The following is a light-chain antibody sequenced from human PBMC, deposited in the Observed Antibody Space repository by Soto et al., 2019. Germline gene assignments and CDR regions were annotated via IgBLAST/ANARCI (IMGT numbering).Light chain of an antibody. CDR2: KAS. CDR3: QHYNSYSEA. V-gene: IGKV1-5*03. J-gene: IGKJ1*01. Sequence: DIPMTQSPSTLSGSVGDRVTITCRASQTISSWLAWYQQKPGKAPKLLIYKASTLKRGVPSRFSGSGSGTEFTLTISSLQPDDFATYYCQHYNSYSEAFGQATKVELK. CDR1: QTISSW.